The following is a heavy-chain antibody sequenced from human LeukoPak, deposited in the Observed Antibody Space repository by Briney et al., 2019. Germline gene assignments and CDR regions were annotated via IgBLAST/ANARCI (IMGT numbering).Heavy chain of an antibody. D-gene: IGHD6-19*01. Sequence: SETLSLTCTVSGGSISSSSYYWGWIRQPPGKGLEWIGSIYYSGSTYYNPSLKSRVTISVDTSKNQFSLKLTSVTAADTAVYYCAKGAGPPWFDPWGQGTLVTVSS. CDR3: AKGAGPPWFDP. CDR1: GGSISSSSYY. CDR2: IYYSGST. V-gene: IGHV4-39*07. J-gene: IGHJ5*02.